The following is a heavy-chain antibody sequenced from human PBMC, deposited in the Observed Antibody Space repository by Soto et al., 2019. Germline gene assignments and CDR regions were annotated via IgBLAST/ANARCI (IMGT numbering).Heavy chain of an antibody. J-gene: IGHJ3*02. V-gene: IGHV3-33*06. Sequence: GGSLRLSCAASGFTFSSYGMHWVRQAPGKGLEWVAVIWYDGSNKYYADSVKGRFTISRDNSKNTLYQQMNSLRAEDTAVYYRAKDALYYYDSSGPPHAFDIRGQGTMVTVSS. CDR3: AKDALYYYDSSGPPHAFDI. D-gene: IGHD3-22*01. CDR2: IWYDGSNK. CDR1: GFTFSSYG.